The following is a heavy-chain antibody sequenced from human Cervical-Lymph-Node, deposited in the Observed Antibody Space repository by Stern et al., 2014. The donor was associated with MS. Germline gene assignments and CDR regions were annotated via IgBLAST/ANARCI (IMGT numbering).Heavy chain of an antibody. Sequence: VQLVESGAAVKNPGSSVKGACRSSGGTFRNYGVSWVRQAPGQGLDWMGGTIPIFGTTHYAQKFQGRVAITADNSMSTVYMELTGLTSADTAVYYCARDNDDNGMDVWGQGTTVTVSS. CDR1: GGTFRNYG. CDR2: TIPIFGTT. V-gene: IGHV1-69*06. J-gene: IGHJ6*02. CDR3: ARDNDDNGMDV. D-gene: IGHD1-1*01.